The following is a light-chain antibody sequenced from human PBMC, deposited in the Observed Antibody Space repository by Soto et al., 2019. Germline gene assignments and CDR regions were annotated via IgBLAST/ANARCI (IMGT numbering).Light chain of an antibody. J-gene: IGKJ4*01. CDR1: QNILYTSNNKNY. CDR3: QQYYTSPFT. CDR2: WGS. Sequence: DIVMTQSPDSLAVSLGERATINFKSRQNILYTSNNKNYLAWCQQKPGQPPKLLIRWGSTRESGVPDRFSGSGSGTECILTISSLQAEDVAGYYRQQYYTSPFTCGGGTKVDIK. V-gene: IGKV4-1*01.